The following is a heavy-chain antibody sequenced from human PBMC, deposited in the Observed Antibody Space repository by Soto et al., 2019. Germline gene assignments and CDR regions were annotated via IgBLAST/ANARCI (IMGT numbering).Heavy chain of an antibody. CDR1: GFRFKSFV. V-gene: IGHV3-30*19. D-gene: IGHD3-16*01. CDR3: ARWGTTGGFDL. Sequence: QLQLVESGGGVVQPGTSLRLSCAASGFRFKSFVMHWVRQAPGKGLEWVAFTSYDGSNKDYGDSVKGRFTVSRDNSQNTLLLQMDFLRPEDTALCYCARWGTTGGFDLWGQGDLVSVSS. CDR2: TSYDGSNK. J-gene: IGHJ4*02.